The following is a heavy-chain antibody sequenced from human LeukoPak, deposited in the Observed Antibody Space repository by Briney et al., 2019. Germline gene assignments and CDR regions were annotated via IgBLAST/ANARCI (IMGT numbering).Heavy chain of an antibody. V-gene: IGHV1-18*01. CDR3: ARDRVNNYYGSGCGSVY. J-gene: IGHJ4*02. CDR2: INAFNGNT. Sequence: GASVKVSCKASGYTFSSFGISWVRQAPGQGLEWMAWINAFNGNTNYAQKFQGRVTMTTDTSTSTAYMDLSNLRSDDTAVYYCARDRVNNYYGSGCGSVYWGQGTLVTVSS. CDR1: GYTFSSFG. D-gene: IGHD3-10*01.